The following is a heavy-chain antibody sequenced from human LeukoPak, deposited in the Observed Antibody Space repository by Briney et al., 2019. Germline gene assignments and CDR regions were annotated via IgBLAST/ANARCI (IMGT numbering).Heavy chain of an antibody. J-gene: IGHJ4*02. CDR1: GYSISSGYY. CDR2: IYHSGST. V-gene: IGHV4-38-2*01. D-gene: IGHD2-2*01. Sequence: SETLSLTCAVSGYSISSGYYWGWIRQHPGKRLERIGSIYHSGSTYYNPSLKSRVTISVDPSKSQFSLKLSSVTAADTAVYYCARQVPAAIEYFDYWGQGTLVTVSS. CDR3: ARQVPAAIEYFDY.